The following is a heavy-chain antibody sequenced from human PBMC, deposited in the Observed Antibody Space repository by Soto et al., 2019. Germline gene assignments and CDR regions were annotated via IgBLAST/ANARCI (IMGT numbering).Heavy chain of an antibody. CDR1: GGSFSGYY. V-gene: IGHV4-34*01. J-gene: IGHJ6*03. Sequence: QVQLQQWGAGLLKPSETLSLTCAVYGGSFSGYYWSWIRQPPGKGLEWIGEINHSGSTNYNPSLKSRVTISVDTAKNQVSLKLSSVTAADTAVYYCARRGYYYYYYMDVWGKGTTVTVSS. CDR3: ARRGYYYYYYMDV. CDR2: INHSGST.